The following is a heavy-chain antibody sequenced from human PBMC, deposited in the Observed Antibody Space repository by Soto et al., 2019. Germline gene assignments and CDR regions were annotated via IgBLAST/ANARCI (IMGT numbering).Heavy chain of an antibody. CDR2: ISSSGSTI. J-gene: IGHJ6*02. V-gene: IGHV3-48*03. Sequence: GWSLRLACASSVFTFISYEMNWVRQAPGKGLEWVSYISSSGSTIYYADSVKGRFTISRDNAKNPLYLQMNSLRAEDMAVYYCARDPGPITMIVVTPYYGMDVWGQGTTVTVSS. CDR3: ARDPGPITMIVVTPYYGMDV. D-gene: IGHD3-22*01. CDR1: VFTFISYE.